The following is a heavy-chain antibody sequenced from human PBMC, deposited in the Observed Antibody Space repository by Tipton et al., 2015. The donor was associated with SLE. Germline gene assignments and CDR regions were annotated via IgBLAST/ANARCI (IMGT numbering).Heavy chain of an antibody. V-gene: IGHV4-59*11. CDR3: AKVRVDYGGSGRDY. CDR1: GGSISSHY. D-gene: IGHD4-23*01. J-gene: IGHJ4*02. Sequence: TLSLTCTVSGGSISSHYWSWIRQPPGKGLEWIGYIYYSGSTNYNPSLKSRVTISVDTSKNQFSLKLSSVTAADTAVYYCAKVRVDYGGSGRDYWGQGTLVTVSS. CDR2: IYYSGST.